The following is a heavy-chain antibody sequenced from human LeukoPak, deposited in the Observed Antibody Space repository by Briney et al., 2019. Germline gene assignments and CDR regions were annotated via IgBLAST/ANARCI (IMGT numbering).Heavy chain of an antibody. CDR2: SYTSGR. D-gene: IGHD3-16*01. CDR1: GGSISSGGCY. J-gene: IGHJ3*02. CDR3: AKRRDLVGGSGDAFDI. Sequence: SETLSLTCTVSGGSISSGGCYWSWIRQPAGKGLEWIWRSYTSGRNYAPSLKSRVTMSLDTSKNQFSLKLSSVTAADTAVYYCAKRRDLVGGSGDAFDIWGPGTMVTVSS. V-gene: IGHV4-61*02.